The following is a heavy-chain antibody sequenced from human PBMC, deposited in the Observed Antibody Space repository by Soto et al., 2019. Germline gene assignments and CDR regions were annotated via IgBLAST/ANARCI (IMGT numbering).Heavy chain of an antibody. CDR3: ARVYGSGSYYLDY. J-gene: IGHJ4*02. CDR1: GGSLSIDGYY. D-gene: IGHD3-10*01. V-gene: IGHV4-31*03. Sequence: PSNTLSLTSIVSGGSLSIDGYYWSWIRLHPGKCLEWIGYIYYSGSTYYNPSLKSRVTISVATSKNQFSLKLSSVTAADTAVYYCARVYGSGSYYLDYWGRGTLVPV. CDR2: IYYSGST.